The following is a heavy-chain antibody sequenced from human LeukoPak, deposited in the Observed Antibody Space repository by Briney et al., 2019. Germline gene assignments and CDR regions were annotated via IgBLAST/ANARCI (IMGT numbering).Heavy chain of an antibody. Sequence: PSETLSLTCTVSGGSISSSSYYWGWIRQPPGKGLEWIGTIYYSGITYYNPSLKSRVTISVDTSKNQLSLKLSSVTAADTAVYYCARGTMTTVTYYFDYWGQGTLVTVSS. CDR2: IYYSGIT. CDR1: GGSISSSSYY. J-gene: IGHJ4*02. V-gene: IGHV4-39*01. CDR3: ARGTMTTVTYYFDY. D-gene: IGHD4-17*01.